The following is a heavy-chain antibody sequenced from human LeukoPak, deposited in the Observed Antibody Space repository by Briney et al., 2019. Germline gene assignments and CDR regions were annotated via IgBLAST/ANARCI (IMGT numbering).Heavy chain of an antibody. D-gene: IGHD3-22*01. CDR3: ATVHYYDSSGYWFDP. J-gene: IGHJ5*02. V-gene: IGHV1-46*01. Sequence: ASVKVSCKASGYTFTSYYLHWVRQAPGQGLEWMGIINPSRGSTIYAQKFQGRVTMTEDTSTDTAYMELSSLRSEDTAVYYCATVHYYDSSGYWFDPWGQGTLVTVSS. CDR2: INPSRGST. CDR1: GYTFTSYY.